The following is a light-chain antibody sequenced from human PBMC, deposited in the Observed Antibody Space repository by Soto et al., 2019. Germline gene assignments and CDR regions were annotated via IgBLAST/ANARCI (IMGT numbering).Light chain of an antibody. V-gene: IGKV4-1*01. Sequence: DIVMTQSPDSLALSLGERATINCKSSQTVLYSSNNQNYLAWYQQKPGQPPKLLIYWASIRESGVPDRFSGSGSGTDITLNISSLQAEDVAVYYCQQYYSTPWTFGQGTKVEIK. J-gene: IGKJ1*01. CDR1: QTVLYSSNNQNY. CDR2: WAS. CDR3: QQYYSTPWT.